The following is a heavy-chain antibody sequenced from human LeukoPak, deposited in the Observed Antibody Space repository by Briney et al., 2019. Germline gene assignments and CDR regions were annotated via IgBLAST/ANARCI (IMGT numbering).Heavy chain of an antibody. CDR1: GGSISSTSWY. Sequence: SETLSLTCTVSGGSISSTSWYWGWIRQPPGKGLEWIGYIYYSGSTNYNPSLKSRVTISVDTSKNQFSLKLSSVTAADTAVYYCARLTVAGTYVGPWFDYWGQGTLVTVSS. CDR2: IYYSGST. CDR3: ARLTVAGTYVGPWFDY. D-gene: IGHD6-19*01. V-gene: IGHV4-61*05. J-gene: IGHJ4*02.